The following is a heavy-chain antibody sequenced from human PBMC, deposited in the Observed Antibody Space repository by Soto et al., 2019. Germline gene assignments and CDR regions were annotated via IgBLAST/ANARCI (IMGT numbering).Heavy chain of an antibody. CDR2: ISYDGSNK. CDR3: AKDGSATYYHGMDV. J-gene: IGHJ6*02. D-gene: IGHD3-10*01. Sequence: GGSLRLSCAASGFTFSGYGMHWVRQSPGKGLEWMAVISYDGSNKYYGDSVKGRFTISRDNSKNTLYLQMNSLRDEDTAVYYCAKDGSATYYHGMDVWGQGTTVTVSS. CDR1: GFTFSGYG. V-gene: IGHV3-30*18.